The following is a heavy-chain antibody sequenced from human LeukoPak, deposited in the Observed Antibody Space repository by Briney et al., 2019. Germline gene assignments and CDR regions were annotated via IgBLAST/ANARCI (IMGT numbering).Heavy chain of an antibody. Sequence: PGGSLRLSCALSGFTFSSYGMSWFRQAPGKGLEWLSAISGSGGSTYYADSVQGRFTISRDNSKNTLYLQMSSLRAEDTAVYYCANSPKSDYWGQGTLVTVSS. J-gene: IGHJ4*02. CDR1: GFTFSSYG. CDR3: ANSPKSDY. CDR2: ISGSGGST. V-gene: IGHV3-23*01.